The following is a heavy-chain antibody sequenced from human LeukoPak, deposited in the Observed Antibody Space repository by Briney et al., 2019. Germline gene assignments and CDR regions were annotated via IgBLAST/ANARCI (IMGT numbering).Heavy chain of an antibody. CDR1: GYTFTDYY. Sequence: ASVKVSCKASGYTFTDYYMHWVRQAPGQGLEWMGWINPNSGGTNFAQKFQGRVAMTRDTSISTAYLEMGSLRSDDTAVYFCARARWQLVPYFDSWGQGTLVTVSS. V-gene: IGHV1-2*02. J-gene: IGHJ4*02. D-gene: IGHD6-6*01. CDR2: INPNSGGT. CDR3: ARARWQLVPYFDS.